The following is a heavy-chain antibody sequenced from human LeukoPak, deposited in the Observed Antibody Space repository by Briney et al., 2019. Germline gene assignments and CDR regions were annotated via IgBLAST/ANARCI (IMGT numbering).Heavy chain of an antibody. J-gene: IGHJ4*02. CDR2: INHSGST. CDR1: GGSFSGYY. D-gene: IGHD6-19*01. CDR3: ARLSGWYEFDY. Sequence: SETLSLTCAVYGGSFSGYYWSWIRQPPGKGLEWIGEINHSGSTNYNPSLKSRVTISVDTSKNQFSLKLSSVTAADTAVYYCARLSGWYEFDYWGQGTLVTVSS. V-gene: IGHV4-34*01.